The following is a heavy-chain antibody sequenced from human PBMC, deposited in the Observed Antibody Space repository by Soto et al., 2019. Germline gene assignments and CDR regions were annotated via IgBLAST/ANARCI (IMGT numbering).Heavy chain of an antibody. CDR3: ASQDTAMVMTGSIDY. J-gene: IGHJ4*02. CDR1: GGSISSSSYY. V-gene: IGHV4-39*01. D-gene: IGHD5-18*01. Sequence: QLQLQESGPGLVKPSETLSLTCTVSGGSISSSSYYWGWIRQPPGKGLEWIGSIYYSGSTYYNPSLKSRVTISVDTSKNQFSLKLSSVTAADTAVYYCASQDTAMVMTGSIDYWGQGTLVTVSS. CDR2: IYYSGST.